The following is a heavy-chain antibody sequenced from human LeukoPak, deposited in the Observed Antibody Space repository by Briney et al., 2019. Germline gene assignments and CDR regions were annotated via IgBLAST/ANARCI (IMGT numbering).Heavy chain of an antibody. CDR1: GYTFTSYD. D-gene: IGHD5-18*01. CDR2: MNPNSGNT. V-gene: IGHV1-8*03. J-gene: IGHJ4*02. CDR3: ATVYSYGYPDY. Sequence: ASVKFSCKASGYTFTSYDINWVRQATGQGLEWMGWMNPNSGNTGYAQKFQGRVTITRNTSISTAYMELSSLRSEDTAVYYCATVYSYGYPDYWGQGTLVTVSS.